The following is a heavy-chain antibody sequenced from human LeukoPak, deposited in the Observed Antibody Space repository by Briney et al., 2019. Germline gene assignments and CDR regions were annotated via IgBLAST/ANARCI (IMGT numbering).Heavy chain of an antibody. V-gene: IGHV1-46*01. Sequence: ASVKVSXKASGYTFTSYYMHWVRQAPGQGLEWMGIINPSGGSTSYAQKFQGRVTMTRDTSTSTVYMELSSLRSEDTAVYYCAREYYHDSSGYGDAAFDIWGQGTMVTVSS. CDR2: INPSGGST. CDR1: GYTFTSYY. J-gene: IGHJ3*02. CDR3: AREYYHDSSGYGDAAFDI. D-gene: IGHD3-22*01.